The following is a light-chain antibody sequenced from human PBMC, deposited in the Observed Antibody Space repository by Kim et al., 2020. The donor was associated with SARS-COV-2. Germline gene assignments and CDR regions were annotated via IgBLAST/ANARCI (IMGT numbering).Light chain of an antibody. CDR3: QQLNGYPPWT. J-gene: IGKJ1*01. CDR1: QDINNY. Sequence: GDRVTITCRTSQDINNYLAWYQQKPGKAPKLLIYTASTVRSGVPSRFSGSGSGTEFTLTLSSLQPEDFATYYCQQLNGYPPWTFGQGTKVDIK. V-gene: IGKV1-9*01. CDR2: TAS.